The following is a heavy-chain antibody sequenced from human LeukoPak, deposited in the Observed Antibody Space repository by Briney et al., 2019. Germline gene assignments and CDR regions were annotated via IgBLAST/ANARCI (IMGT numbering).Heavy chain of an antibody. D-gene: IGHD3-9*01. Sequence: SETLSLTCTVSGGSISSGDYYWSWIRQPPGKGLEWIGYIYYSGSTYYNPSLKSRVTISVDTSKNQLSLKLSSVTAADTAVYYCASSGWNYDILTGYEARWGQGTLVTVSS. CDR2: IYYSGST. CDR1: GGSISSGDYY. CDR3: ASSGWNYDILTGYEAR. J-gene: IGHJ4*02. V-gene: IGHV4-30-4*01.